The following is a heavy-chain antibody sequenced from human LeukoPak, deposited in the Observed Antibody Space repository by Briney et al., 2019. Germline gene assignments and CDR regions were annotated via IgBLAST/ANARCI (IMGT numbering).Heavy chain of an antibody. CDR3: ARARYQLLSVWFYP. V-gene: IGHV4-61*02. CDR2: IYTSGST. J-gene: IGHJ5*02. D-gene: IGHD2-2*01. CDR1: GGSISSGSYY. Sequence: SETLSPTCTVSGGSISSGSYYWSWIRQPAGKGLEWIGRIYTSGSTNYNPSLKSRVTISVDTSKNQFSLKLSSVTAAGTAVYYCARARYQLLSVWFYPWGQGTLVTVSS.